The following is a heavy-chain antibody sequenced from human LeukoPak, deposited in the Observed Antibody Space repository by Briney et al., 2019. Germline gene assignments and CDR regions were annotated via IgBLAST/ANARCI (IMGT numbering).Heavy chain of an antibody. J-gene: IGHJ4*02. CDR1: GGTFSSYA. Sequence: SVKVSCKASGGTFSSYAISWVRQAPGQGLEWMGGIIPIFGTANYAQKFQGRVTITTDESTSTAYMELSSLRSEDTAVYYCARSPPLEYCSSTSCYLGYWGQGTLVTVSS. D-gene: IGHD2-2*01. CDR3: ARSPPLEYCSSTSCYLGY. V-gene: IGHV1-69*05. CDR2: IIPIFGTA.